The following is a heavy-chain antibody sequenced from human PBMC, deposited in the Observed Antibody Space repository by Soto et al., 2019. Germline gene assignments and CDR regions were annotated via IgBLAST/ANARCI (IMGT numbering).Heavy chain of an antibody. CDR3: AVAVRPRLRYYYGMDV. CDR2: ISSSSSTI. Sequence: GSLILSCAASGFTFSSYSMNWVRQAPGKGLEWVSYISSSSSTIYYADSVKGRFTISRDNAKNSLYLQMNSLRDEDTAVYYCAVAVRPRLRYYYGMDVWGQGNTVTVSS. CDR1: GFTFSSYS. D-gene: IGHD6-6*01. V-gene: IGHV3-48*02. J-gene: IGHJ6*02.